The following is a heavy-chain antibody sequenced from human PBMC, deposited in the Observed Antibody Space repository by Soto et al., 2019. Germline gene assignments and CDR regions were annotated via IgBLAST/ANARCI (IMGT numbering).Heavy chain of an antibody. D-gene: IGHD6-13*01. Sequence: QLRLQESGPGLVKSSETLSLTCTVSGGSVRSSSYYWGWIRQPPGKGLEWIASMYYSGRTHNNPALKRRVTMSIDTYTNQFSLKMNSVTAADTAVYYCVRNEGGAAADRPLDYWGQGTLVTVSS. CDR3: VRNEGGAAADRPLDY. CDR1: GGSVRSSSYY. V-gene: IGHV4-39*01. J-gene: IGHJ4*02. CDR2: MYYSGRT.